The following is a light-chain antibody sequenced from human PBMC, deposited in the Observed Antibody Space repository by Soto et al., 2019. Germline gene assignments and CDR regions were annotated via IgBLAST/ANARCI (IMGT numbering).Light chain of an antibody. CDR1: SGSVSSGYY. Sequence: QAVVTQEPSFSVSPGGTVTLTCGLSSGSVSSGYYPSWYQRTPGQSPRPLMYNTNTRSSGVPDRFSGSILGDKAALTITGAPADDESEYYCMLYMGSGIYVFGTGTKLTVL. CDR3: MLYMGSGIYV. V-gene: IGLV8-61*01. J-gene: IGLJ1*01. CDR2: NTN.